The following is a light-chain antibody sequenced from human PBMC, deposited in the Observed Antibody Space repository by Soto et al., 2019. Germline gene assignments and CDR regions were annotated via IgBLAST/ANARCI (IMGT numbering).Light chain of an antibody. CDR3: CSYAGTYTRV. J-gene: IGLJ1*01. V-gene: IGLV2-11*01. CDR1: SSDVANYKY. CDR2: DVN. Sequence: QSVLTQPRSVSGSPGQSVTMSCTRTSSDVANYKYVSWYQQHPGKAPKLMIYDVNKRPSGVPYRFSGSKSGNTASLTISGLQAEDEADYYCCSYAGTYTRVFGTGTKAT.